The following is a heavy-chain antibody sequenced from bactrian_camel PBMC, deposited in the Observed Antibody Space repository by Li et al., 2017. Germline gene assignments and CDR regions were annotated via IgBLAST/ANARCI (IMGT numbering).Heavy chain of an antibody. CDR1: GFTFSSYW. V-gene: IGHV3S1*01. CDR3: AADPEGGGYCWSY. D-gene: IGHD2*01. CDR2: INSGGTNT. J-gene: IGHJ4*01. Sequence: QLVESGGGLVQPGGSLRLSCAASGFTFSSYWMYWVRQAPGKGLEWVASINSGGTNTYYRDSLMGRFTISRDNAKNTLYLQMNSLKPEDTAMYYCAADPEGGGYCWSYWGQGTQVTVS.